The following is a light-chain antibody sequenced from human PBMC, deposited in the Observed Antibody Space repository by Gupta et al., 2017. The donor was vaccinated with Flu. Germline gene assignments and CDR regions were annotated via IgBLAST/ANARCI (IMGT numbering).Light chain of an antibody. CDR2: AAS. Sequence: PVFLSSSLGDSVTITCRASQDISSYLAWYQQKPGQAPNLLIYAASTWESGVPSRFSGSGSGTEFTLTISSLQPEDVATYYCQHPSSCPQLFGGGTKVDIK. CDR3: QHPSSCPQL. J-gene: IGKJ4*01. V-gene: IGKV1-9*01. CDR1: QDISSY.